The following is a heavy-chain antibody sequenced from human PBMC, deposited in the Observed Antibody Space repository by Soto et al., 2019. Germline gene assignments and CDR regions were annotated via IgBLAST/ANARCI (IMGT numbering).Heavy chain of an antibody. Sequence: GGSLRLSCAASGFTFDDYGMSWDRQAPGKGLEWVSGINWNGGSTGYADSVKGRFTISRDNAKNSLYLQMNSLRAEDTALYYCARDLFSGYDNDAFDIWGQGTMVTVSS. D-gene: IGHD5-12*01. V-gene: IGHV3-20*04. J-gene: IGHJ3*02. CDR2: INWNGGST. CDR1: GFTFDDYG. CDR3: ARDLFSGYDNDAFDI.